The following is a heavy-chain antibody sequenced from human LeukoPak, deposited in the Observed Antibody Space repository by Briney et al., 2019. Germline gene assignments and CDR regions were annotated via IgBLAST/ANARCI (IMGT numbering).Heavy chain of an antibody. CDR2: INSDGSQT. CDR1: GFTFSSYW. V-gene: IGHV3-74*03. CDR3: ARANLYSGTYLGFWH. Sequence: GGSLRLSCAASGFTFSSYWMHWVRQAPGKGLVWVARINSDGSQTSYADSLKGRLTISRDNAQNTLYLQMNSLTVADTAVFYCARANLYSGTYLGFWHWGQGTLVTVSS. J-gene: IGHJ4*02. D-gene: IGHD1-26*01.